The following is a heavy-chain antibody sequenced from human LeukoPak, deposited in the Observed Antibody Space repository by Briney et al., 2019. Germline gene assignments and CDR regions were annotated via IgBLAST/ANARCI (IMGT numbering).Heavy chain of an antibody. CDR3: ARDWYSGYDWKADY. Sequence: AASVKVSCKASGYTFTSYDINWVRQATGQGLEWMGWMNPNSGNTGYAQKFQGRVTMTRNTSISTAYMELSSLRSEDTAVYYCARDWYSGYDWKADYWGQGTLVTVSS. V-gene: IGHV1-8*01. D-gene: IGHD5-12*01. CDR2: MNPNSGNT. J-gene: IGHJ4*02. CDR1: GYTFTSYD.